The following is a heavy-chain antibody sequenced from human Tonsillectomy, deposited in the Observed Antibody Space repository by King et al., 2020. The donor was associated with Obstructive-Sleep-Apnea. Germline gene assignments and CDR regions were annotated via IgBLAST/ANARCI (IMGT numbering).Heavy chain of an antibody. CDR1: GYSISSGYY. CDR3: ARDLREPYRGYTSGSDY. D-gene: IGHD5-12*01. Sequence: QLQESGPGLVKPSETLSLTCTVSGYSISSGYYWGWVRQPPGKGLEWIGSIYHSGSMYYNPSLMSRVTISVDTSKKQFSLRLSSVTAADTAVYYCARDLREPYRGYTSGSDYWGQGTLVTVSS. V-gene: IGHV4-38-2*02. J-gene: IGHJ4*02. CDR2: IYHSGSM.